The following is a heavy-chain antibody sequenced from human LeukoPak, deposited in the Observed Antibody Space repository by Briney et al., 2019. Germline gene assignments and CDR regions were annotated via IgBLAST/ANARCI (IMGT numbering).Heavy chain of an antibody. CDR2: INPDSGGT. D-gene: IGHD5-18*01. V-gene: IGHV1-2*02. CDR1: GYTFSGYY. CDR3: ARDRSRYSDAKDAFDL. J-gene: IGHJ3*01. Sequence: GASVKVSYNASGYTFSGYYMHRLRQAPGQGLEWMGWINPDSGGTVYAQKYKGRITMTRDTSISTVYMELSRLRPDDTAIYYCARDRSRYSDAKDAFDLWGQGTMVTVSS.